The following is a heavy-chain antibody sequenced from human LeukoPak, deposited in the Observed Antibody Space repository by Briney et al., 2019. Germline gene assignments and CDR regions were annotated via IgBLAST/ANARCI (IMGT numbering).Heavy chain of an antibody. J-gene: IGHJ6*03. CDR2: MYCSGST. Sequence: PSGPLSLTGPAPDASISSYDWSWTRRPPGRGWEGTGYMYCSGSTNYKPSLKSRVTISVDKSKNPFSLKLSTVTAADTAVYYCARDGYSNTYYYYMDVWGKGTTVTVSS. V-gene: IGHV4-59*01. D-gene: IGHD6-13*01. CDR1: DASISSYD. CDR3: ARDGYSNTYYYYMDV.